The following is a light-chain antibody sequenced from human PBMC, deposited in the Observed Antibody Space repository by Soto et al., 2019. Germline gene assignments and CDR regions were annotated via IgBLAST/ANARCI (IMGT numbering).Light chain of an antibody. CDR2: GAS. CDR1: QSINSQ. V-gene: IGKV3-15*01. J-gene: IGKJ2*01. Sequence: EIVMTQCPATLSLPPGERAALSCTASQSINSQLAWYQQKRFQPPRLLIYGASTRATGVPARVTGSESGSEFTLTISGLKTADFAVYYCQQGHNWPLTFGQGTRLEI. CDR3: QQGHNWPLT.